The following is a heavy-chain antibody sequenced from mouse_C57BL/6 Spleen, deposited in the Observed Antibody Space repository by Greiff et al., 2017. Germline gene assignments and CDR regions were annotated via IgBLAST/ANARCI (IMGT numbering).Heavy chain of an antibody. Sequence: VHVKQSGAELVKPGASVKLSCTASGFNIKDYYMHWVKQRTEQGLEWIGRIDPEDGETKYAPKFPGKATITADTSSNTAYLQLRSLTSEDTAVYYCEAPCRNSAYWGQGTLVTVSA. V-gene: IGHV14-2*01. CDR3: EAPCRNSAY. CDR1: GFNIKDYY. CDR2: IDPEDGET. D-gene: IGHD2-1*01. J-gene: IGHJ3*01.